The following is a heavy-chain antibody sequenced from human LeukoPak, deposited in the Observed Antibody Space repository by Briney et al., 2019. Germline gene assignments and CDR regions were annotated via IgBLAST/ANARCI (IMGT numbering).Heavy chain of an antibody. J-gene: IGHJ4*02. CDR1: GLTFSSYS. V-gene: IGHV3-21*01. Sequence: SGGSLRLSCAASGLTFSSYSMNWVRQAPGKGLEWVSSISSSSSYIYYADSVKGRFTISRDNAKNSLYLQMNSLRAEDTAVYYCARDHRGDRYWGQGTLVTVSS. CDR3: ARDHRGDRY. CDR2: ISSSSSYI. D-gene: IGHD4-17*01.